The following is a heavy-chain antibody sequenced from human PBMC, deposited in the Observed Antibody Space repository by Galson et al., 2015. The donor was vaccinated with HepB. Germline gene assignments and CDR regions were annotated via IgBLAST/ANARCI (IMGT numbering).Heavy chain of an antibody. CDR1: GYTFTNFY. V-gene: IGHV1-2*02. D-gene: IGHD3-9*01. CDR3: ARDLYDILTGSRLRGYDHFGMDV. Sequence: SVKVSCKASGYTFTNFYIHWVRQVPGQGPECMGWVNPNSGATTYTPKFQDRLTMTRDTSLRTVYMELNRLTSDDTAVYYCARDLYDILTGSRLRGYDHFGMDVWDQGTAVTVSS. CDR2: VNPNSGAT. J-gene: IGHJ6*02.